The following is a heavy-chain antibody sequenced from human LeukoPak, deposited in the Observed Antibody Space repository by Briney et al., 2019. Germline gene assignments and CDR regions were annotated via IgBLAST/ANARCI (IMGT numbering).Heavy chain of an antibody. D-gene: IGHD4-23*01. V-gene: IGHV4-59*01. CDR2: IYYSGST. CDR3: ARDRGGNPYFDY. CDR1: GGSISSYY. J-gene: IGHJ4*02. Sequence: SETLSLTCTVSGGSISSYYWSWIRQPPGKGLEWIGYIYYSGSTNYNPSLKSRVTISVDTSKNQFSLKLSSVTAADTAVYYCARDRGGNPYFDYWGQGTLATVSS.